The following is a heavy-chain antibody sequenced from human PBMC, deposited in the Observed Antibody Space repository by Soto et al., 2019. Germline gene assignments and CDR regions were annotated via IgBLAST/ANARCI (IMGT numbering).Heavy chain of an antibody. CDR3: ARDWRPVDY. CDR1: GFTFSTYS. CDR2: ISSTSSSV. J-gene: IGHJ4*01. V-gene: IGHV3-48*04. Sequence: GGSLRLSCAASGFTFSTYSMIWVRQAPGKGLEWVSYISSTSSSVHYADSVKGRFTTSRDNARSSLFLQMNSLGADDTAVYYCARDWRPVDYWGHGTLVTVSS. D-gene: IGHD3-3*01.